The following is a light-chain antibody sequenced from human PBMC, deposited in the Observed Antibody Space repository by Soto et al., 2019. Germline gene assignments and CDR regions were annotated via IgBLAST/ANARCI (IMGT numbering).Light chain of an antibody. CDR3: QQSLSTPSIT. V-gene: IGKV1-39*01. Sequence: DIQMTQSPSSLSASVGDRVTVTCRASQDIRNYLAWYQQKPGKAPKLLICDASTLYSGVPSRFSGSGSGTDFTLTISSLQPEDFATYYCQQSLSTPSITFGQGTRLEIK. J-gene: IGKJ5*01. CDR2: DAS. CDR1: QDIRNY.